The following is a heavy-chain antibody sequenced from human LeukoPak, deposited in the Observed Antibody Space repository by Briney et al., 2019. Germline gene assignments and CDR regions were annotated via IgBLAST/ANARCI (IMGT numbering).Heavy chain of an antibody. V-gene: IGHV4-59*01. D-gene: IGHD2-15*01. J-gene: IGHJ5*02. Sequence: SETLSLTCTVSGGSISSYYWSWIRQPPGKGLEWIGYIYYSGSTNYNPSLKSRVTISVDTSKNQFSLKLSSVTAADTAVYYCAREVNCSGGSCYFDPWGQGTLVTVSS. CDR2: IYYSGST. CDR1: GGSISSYY. CDR3: AREVNCSGGSCYFDP.